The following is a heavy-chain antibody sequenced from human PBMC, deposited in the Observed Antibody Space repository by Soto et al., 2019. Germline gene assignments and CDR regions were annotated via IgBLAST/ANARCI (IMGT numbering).Heavy chain of an antibody. V-gene: IGHV4-39*01. CDR3: ARQYCGGDCHDY. D-gene: IGHD2-21*02. Sequence: QLQLQESGPGLVKPSETLSLTCTVSGGSISSSSYYWGWIRQPPGKGLEWLGSIYYSGCTYYNPSHKCRVTLSVDTSKNQFSLKLSSVTAADTAVYYCARQYCGGDCHDYWRQGTLVTVSS. CDR2: IYYSGCT. J-gene: IGHJ4*02. CDR1: GGSISSSSYY.